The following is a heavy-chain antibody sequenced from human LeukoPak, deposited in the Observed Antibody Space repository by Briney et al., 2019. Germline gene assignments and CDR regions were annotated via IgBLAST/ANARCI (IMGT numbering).Heavy chain of an antibody. CDR3: ARRRRITMIFDAFDI. CDR2: IYHSGNT. CDR1: GYFISSGYY. D-gene: IGHD3-22*01. J-gene: IGHJ3*02. V-gene: IGHV4-38-2*02. Sequence: SETLSLTCTVSGYFISSGYYWGWIRQPPGKGLEWIGSIYHSGNTYYNPSLKSRVTISVDTSKNQFSLKLSSVIAADTAVYYCARRRRITMIFDAFDIWGQGTMVTVSS.